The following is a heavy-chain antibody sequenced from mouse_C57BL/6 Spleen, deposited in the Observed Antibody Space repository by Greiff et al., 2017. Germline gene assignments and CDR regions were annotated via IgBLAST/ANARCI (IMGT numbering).Heavy chain of an antibody. CDR1: GYTFTSYW. D-gene: IGHD1-1*01. Sequence: VQLQQPGAELVMPGASVKLSCKASGYTFTSYWMHWVKQRPGQGLEWIGELDPSDSYTNYNQKFKGKSTLTVDKSSSTAYMQLSSLTSEDSAVYYCARGTTVPGAWFAYWGQGTLVTVSA. J-gene: IGHJ3*01. V-gene: IGHV1-69*01. CDR3: ARGTTVPGAWFAY. CDR2: LDPSDSYT.